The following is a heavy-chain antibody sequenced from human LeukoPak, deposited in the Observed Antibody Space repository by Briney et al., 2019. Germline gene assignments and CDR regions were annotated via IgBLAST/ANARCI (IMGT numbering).Heavy chain of an antibody. CDR1: GYSLTSYW. V-gene: IGHV5-51*01. Sequence: GESPKISCKGSGYSLTSYWIGWVRQMPGKGLEWMRIIYPGDSDSRYSPSFQGQVTNSADKSISTAYLQWSSLKASDTAMYYCARSRVGGPDAFDIWGQGTMVTVSS. CDR3: ARSRVGGPDAFDI. D-gene: IGHD6-13*01. CDR2: IYPGDSDS. J-gene: IGHJ3*02.